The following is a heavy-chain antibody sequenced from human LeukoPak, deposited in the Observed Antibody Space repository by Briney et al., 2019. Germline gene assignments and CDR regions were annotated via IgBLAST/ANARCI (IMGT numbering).Heavy chain of an antibody. V-gene: IGHV3-48*01. Sequence: PGGSLRLSCAASGFTFSSYSMNWVRQAPGKGLEWVSHISSSSSTIYYADSVKGRFTISRDNAKNSLYLQMNSLRAEDTAVYYCARDEMDWNYFLDAFDIWGQGTMVTVSS. J-gene: IGHJ3*02. CDR2: ISSSSSTI. CDR3: ARDEMDWNYFLDAFDI. CDR1: GFTFSSYS. D-gene: IGHD1-7*01.